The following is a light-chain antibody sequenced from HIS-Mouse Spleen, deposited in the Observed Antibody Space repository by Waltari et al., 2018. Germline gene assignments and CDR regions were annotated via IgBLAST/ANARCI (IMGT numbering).Light chain of an antibody. CDR2: EDS. J-gene: IGLJ2*01. CDR3: YSTDSSGNHRV. Sequence: SYELTPQPSVSLSPGQTARIPCSGDALPKKYAYWYQQKSGQAPVLVIYEDSKRPSGIPERFSGSSSGTMATLTISGAQVEDEADYYCYSTDSSGNHRVFGGGTKLTVL. CDR1: ALPKKY. V-gene: IGLV3-10*01.